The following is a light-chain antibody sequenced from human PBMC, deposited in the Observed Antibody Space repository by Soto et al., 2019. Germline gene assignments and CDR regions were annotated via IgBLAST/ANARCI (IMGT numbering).Light chain of an antibody. CDR1: SSDVGGYSY. CDR2: DVS. CDR3: ASYTTSSTDV. V-gene: IGLV2-14*01. Sequence: QSALTQPASVSGSPGQSIAISCTGTSSDVGGYSYVSWYQQQPGKAPKLVISDVSNRPSRVSDRFSGSKSGNTASLTISGLQTEDEADYYCASYTTSSTDVFGTGTKVTVL. J-gene: IGLJ1*01.